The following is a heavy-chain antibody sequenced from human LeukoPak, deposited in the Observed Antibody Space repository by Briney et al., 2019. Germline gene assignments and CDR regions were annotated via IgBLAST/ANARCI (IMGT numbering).Heavy chain of an antibody. V-gene: IGHV1-58*01. J-gene: IGHJ4*02. Sequence: SVKVSCKASGFTFTSSAVQWVRQARGQRLEWIGWIFVGSGNTNYAQKFQERVTITRDMSTSTAYMELSSLRSEDTAVYYCAASPDYYDSSGYSYYFDYWGQGTLVTVSS. D-gene: IGHD3-22*01. CDR3: AASPDYYDSSGYSYYFDY. CDR1: GFTFTSSA. CDR2: IFVGSGNT.